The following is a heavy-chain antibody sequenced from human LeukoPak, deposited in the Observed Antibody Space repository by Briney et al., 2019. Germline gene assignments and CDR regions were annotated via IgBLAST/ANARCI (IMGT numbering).Heavy chain of an antibody. D-gene: IGHD6-25*01. V-gene: IGHV1-2*06. Sequence: ASVKVSCKASGYTFTGYYMHWVRQAPGQGLEWMGRINPKSGGTNYAQKFQGRVTMTREKSISTAYMELSRLRSDGTAVYYCARDKDSGGADFDLWGRGTLVTVSS. CDR1: GYTFTGYY. J-gene: IGHJ2*01. CDR3: ARDKDSGGADFDL. CDR2: INPKSGGT.